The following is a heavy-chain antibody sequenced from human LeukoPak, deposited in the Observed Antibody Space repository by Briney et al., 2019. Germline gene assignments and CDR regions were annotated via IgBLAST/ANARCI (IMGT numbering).Heavy chain of an antibody. Sequence: PGGSLRLSCAASGFTFSSYSMNWVRQAPGKGLEWVSSISSSSSYIYYADSVKGRFTISRDNSKNTLYLQMNSLRAEDTAVYYCAKDDNGPSSSGWPDYWGQGTLVTVSS. D-gene: IGHD6-19*01. CDR2: ISSSSSYI. CDR3: AKDDNGPSSSGWPDY. CDR1: GFTFSSYS. J-gene: IGHJ4*02. V-gene: IGHV3-21*04.